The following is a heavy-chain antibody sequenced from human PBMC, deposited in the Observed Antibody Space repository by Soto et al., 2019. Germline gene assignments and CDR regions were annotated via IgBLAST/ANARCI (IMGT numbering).Heavy chain of an antibody. Sequence: QVQLLESGPTLVKPSEILFLTCSVSGDSLNNNWWTWIRQAPGPAPEFVGYIYYKGDTRYNPSLDSRVTISLDTPKNQMSLQLRSLSGADTAVYVCARASLVYDSWGQGILVTVSS. CDR2: IYYKGDT. CDR3: ARASLVYDS. D-gene: IGHD3-16*01. J-gene: IGHJ4*02. CDR1: GDSLNNNW. V-gene: IGHV4-59*01.